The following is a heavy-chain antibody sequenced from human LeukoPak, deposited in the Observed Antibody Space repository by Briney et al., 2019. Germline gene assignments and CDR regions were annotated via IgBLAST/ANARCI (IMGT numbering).Heavy chain of an antibody. CDR2: IWYDGSNK. CDR3: AGDGYYYCSGSQPSLDY. Sequence: GGSLRLSCAASGFTFSSYGRHWVRQAPGKGLEWVAVIWYDGSNKYYADSVKGLFTISRDNSKNTLYLQMNSLRAEDTAVYYGAGDGYYYCSGSQPSLDYWGQGTLVTVSS. D-gene: IGHD3-10*01. CDR1: GFTFSSYG. V-gene: IGHV3-33*01. J-gene: IGHJ4*02.